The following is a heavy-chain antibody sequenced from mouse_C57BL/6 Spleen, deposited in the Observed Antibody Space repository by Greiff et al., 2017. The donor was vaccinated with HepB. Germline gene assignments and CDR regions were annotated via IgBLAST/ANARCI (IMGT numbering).Heavy chain of an antibody. J-gene: IGHJ4*01. V-gene: IGHV3-6*01. CDR3: ARVEDNYYGSRKGYYAMDY. CDR2: ISYDGSN. D-gene: IGHD1-1*01. Sequence: EVKLQESGPGLVKPSQSLSLTCSVTGYSITSGYYWNWIRQFPGNKLEWMGYISYDGSNNYNPSLKNRISITRDTSKNQFFLKLNSVTTEDTATYYCARVEDNYYGSRKGYYAMDYWGQGTSVTVSS. CDR1: GYSITSGYY.